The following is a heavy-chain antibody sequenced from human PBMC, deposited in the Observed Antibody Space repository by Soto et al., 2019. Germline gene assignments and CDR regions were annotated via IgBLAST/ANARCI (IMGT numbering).Heavy chain of an antibody. D-gene: IGHD2-15*01. J-gene: IGHJ4*02. V-gene: IGHV3-23*01. Sequence: GGSLRLSCAASGFTFSSYAMSWVRQAPGKGLEWVSAISGSGGSTYYADSVKGRFTISRDNSKNTLYLQMNSLRAEDTAVYYCASLIVVVVAATEGSSYYFAYWGQGTLVTVSS. CDR1: GFTFSSYA. CDR3: ASLIVVVVAATEGSSYYFAY. CDR2: ISGSGGST.